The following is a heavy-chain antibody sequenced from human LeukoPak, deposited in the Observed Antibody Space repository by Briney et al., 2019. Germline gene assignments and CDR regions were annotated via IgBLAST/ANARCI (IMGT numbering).Heavy chain of an antibody. CDR1: GFTFDDYG. V-gene: IGHV3-43*02. J-gene: IGHJ3*02. Sequence: GGSLRLSCAASGFTFDDYGLSWVRQAPGKGLEWVSLIRWDGGSTYYADSVKGRFTISRDNSKNSLYLQMNSLRTEDTALYYCAKDTGTGTETFDIWGQGTMVTVSS. D-gene: IGHD3/OR15-3a*01. CDR2: IRWDGGST. CDR3: AKDTGTGTETFDI.